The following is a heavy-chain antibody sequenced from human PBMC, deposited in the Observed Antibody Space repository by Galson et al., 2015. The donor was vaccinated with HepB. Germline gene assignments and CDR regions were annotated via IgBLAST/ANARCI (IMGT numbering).Heavy chain of an antibody. Sequence: SLRLSCAASGFTFDDYAMHWVRHAPGKGLEWVSGITWNSGRVAYADSVKGRFTISRDNAKNSLYLQMNSLRPEDTALYYCAKDNYGDNLRTFDYWGQGTLVTVSS. D-gene: IGHD4-23*01. V-gene: IGHV3-9*01. CDR3: AKDNYGDNLRTFDY. J-gene: IGHJ4*02. CDR1: GFTFDDYA. CDR2: ITWNSGRV.